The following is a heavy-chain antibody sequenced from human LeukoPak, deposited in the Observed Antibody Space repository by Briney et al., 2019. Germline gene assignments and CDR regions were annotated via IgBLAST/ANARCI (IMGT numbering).Heavy chain of an antibody. J-gene: IGHJ4*02. CDR1: GFTFSSYA. Sequence: GGSLRLSCAASGFTFSSYAMSWVRQAPGKGLEWVSAISGSGGSTYYADSVKGRFTISRDNSKNTLYLQMNSLRAEDTAVYYCARDSYGDFYFDYWGQGTLVTVSS. D-gene: IGHD4-17*01. V-gene: IGHV3-23*01. CDR3: ARDSYGDFYFDY. CDR2: ISGSGGST.